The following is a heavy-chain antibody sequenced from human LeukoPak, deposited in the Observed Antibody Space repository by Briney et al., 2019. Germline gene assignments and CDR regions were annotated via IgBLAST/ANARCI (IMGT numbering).Heavy chain of an antibody. V-gene: IGHV3-21*01. Sequence: PGGSLRLSCTTSGFTFSSYSMNWVRQAPGKGLEWVSYISSSSSYIYYADSVKGRFTISRDNAKNSLYLQMNSLGAEDTAVYYCARGYSGSVWGQGTMVTVSS. CDR3: ARGYSGSV. CDR1: GFTFSSYS. CDR2: ISSSSSYI. D-gene: IGHD6-6*01. J-gene: IGHJ3*01.